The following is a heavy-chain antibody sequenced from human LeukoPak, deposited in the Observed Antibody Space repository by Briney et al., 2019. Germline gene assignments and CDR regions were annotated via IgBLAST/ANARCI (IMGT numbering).Heavy chain of an antibody. V-gene: IGHV3-30-3*01. J-gene: IGHJ4*02. D-gene: IGHD1-26*01. CDR3: ARSSKDY. CDR1: GFTFSSYA. Sequence: GGSLRLSCAASGFTFSSYAMHWVRQAPGKGLEWVAVISYDGSNKYYADSVKGRFTISRDNSKNTLYLQMNSLRAEDTAVYYCARSSKDYWGQGTLVTVSS. CDR2: ISYDGSNK.